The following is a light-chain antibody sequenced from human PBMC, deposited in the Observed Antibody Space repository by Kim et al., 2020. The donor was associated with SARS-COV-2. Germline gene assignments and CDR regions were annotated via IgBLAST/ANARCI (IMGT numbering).Light chain of an antibody. CDR1: NIGSKS. V-gene: IGLV3-21*04. CDR3: QVWDSSSDHPRV. J-gene: IGLJ2*01. CDR2: YDS. Sequence: PGKTARVTCGGNNIGSKSVHWYQQKPGQAPVLVIYYDSDRPSGIPERFSGSNSGNTATLTISRVEARDEADYYCQVWDSSSDHPRVFGGGTKLTVL.